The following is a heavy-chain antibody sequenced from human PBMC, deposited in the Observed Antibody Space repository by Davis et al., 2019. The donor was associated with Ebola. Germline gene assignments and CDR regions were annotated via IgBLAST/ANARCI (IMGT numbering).Heavy chain of an antibody. V-gene: IGHV3-48*03. CDR1: GFTFSSYE. J-gene: IGHJ4*02. D-gene: IGHD4-17*01. CDR2: ISSSGSTI. CDR3: ARQPWADMSTVMHHFDH. Sequence: PGGSLRLSCAASGFTFSSYEMNWVRQAPGKGLEWISYISSSGSTIYYADSVKGRFTISRDNAKNSLYLQMNSLRAEDTAVYYCARQPWADMSTVMHHFDHWGQGTLVTVSS.